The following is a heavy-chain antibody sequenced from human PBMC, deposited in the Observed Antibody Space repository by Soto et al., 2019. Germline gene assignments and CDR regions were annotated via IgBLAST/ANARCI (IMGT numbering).Heavy chain of an antibody. CDR1: GYTFTSYA. Sequence: QVQLVQSGAEVKKPGASVKVSCKASGYTFTSYAMHWVRQAPGQRLEWMGWNNAGNGNTKYSQKFQARVTSTRDRIATTAYREASSLSSQDMAVYFCVRGNQPLDVWREGTTVTVSS. V-gene: IGHV1-3*01. CDR2: NNAGNGNT. J-gene: IGHJ6*04. CDR3: VRGNQPLDV. D-gene: IGHD2-2*01.